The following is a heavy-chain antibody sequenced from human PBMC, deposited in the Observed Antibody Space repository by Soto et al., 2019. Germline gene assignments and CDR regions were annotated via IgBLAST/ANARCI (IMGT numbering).Heavy chain of an antibody. CDR3: ARDRGELPYLDY. CDR2: IWYDGSNK. D-gene: IGHD1-26*01. J-gene: IGHJ4*02. Sequence: QVQLVESGGGVVQPGRSLRLSCAASGFTFSSYGMHWVRQAPGKGLEWVAVIWYDGSNKYYADSVKGRFTISRDNSKNTLYLQMNSLRAEDTAVYYCARDRGELPYLDYWGQGTLFTVSS. CDR1: GFTFSSYG. V-gene: IGHV3-33*01.